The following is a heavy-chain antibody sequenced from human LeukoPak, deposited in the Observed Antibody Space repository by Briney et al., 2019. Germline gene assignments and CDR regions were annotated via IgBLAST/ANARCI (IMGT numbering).Heavy chain of an antibody. V-gene: IGHV1-2*02. J-gene: IGHJ5*02. CDR3: ARDIRKRNWFDP. CDR2: INPNSGGT. CDR1: GYTFTGYY. Sequence: GASVKVSCNTFGYTFTGYYMHWVRQAPGQGLEWMGWINPNSGGTNYAQKFQGRVTMTRDTSISTAYMELSRLRSDDTAVYYCARDIRKRNWFDPWGQGTLVTVSS.